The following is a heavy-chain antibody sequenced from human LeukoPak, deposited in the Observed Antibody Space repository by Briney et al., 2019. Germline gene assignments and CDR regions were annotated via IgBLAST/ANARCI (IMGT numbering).Heavy chain of an antibody. Sequence: AGGSLRLSCAASGFTFSSYSTNWVRQAPGKGLEWVSYISSSSSTIYYADSVKGRFTISRDNAKNSLYLQMNSLRAEDTAVYYCATQLELRIFDYWGQGTLVTVSS. CDR2: ISSSSSTI. CDR1: GFTFSSYS. D-gene: IGHD1-7*01. J-gene: IGHJ4*02. CDR3: ATQLELRIFDY. V-gene: IGHV3-48*01.